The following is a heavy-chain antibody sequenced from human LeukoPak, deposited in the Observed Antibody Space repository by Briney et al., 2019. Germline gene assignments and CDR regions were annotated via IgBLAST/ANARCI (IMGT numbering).Heavy chain of an antibody. J-gene: IGHJ4*02. CDR3: ARGDQGFDS. Sequence: SETLSLTCTVSGGSISSGDYYWSWIRQPPGKGLEWIGYIYYSGSTYYNPSLKSRVTISVDTSKNQFSLQLNSVTPEDTAVYYCARGDQGFDSWGQGTLVTVSS. CDR2: IYYSGST. V-gene: IGHV4-30-4*01. CDR1: GGSISSGDYY.